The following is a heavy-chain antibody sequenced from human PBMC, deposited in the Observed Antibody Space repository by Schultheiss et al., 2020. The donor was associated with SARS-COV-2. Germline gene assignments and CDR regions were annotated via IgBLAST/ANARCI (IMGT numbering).Heavy chain of an antibody. V-gene: IGHV3-13*01. CDR3: ARAKSYSSSSPGVDYYYYGMDV. J-gene: IGHJ6*02. D-gene: IGHD6-6*01. CDR1: GFTFSSYD. Sequence: GESLKISCAASGFTFSSYDMHWVRQATGKGLEWVSAIGTAGDTYYPGSVKGRFTISRDNSKNTLYLQMNSLRAEDTAVYYCARAKSYSSSSPGVDYYYYGMDVWGQGTTVTVSS. CDR2: IGTAGDT.